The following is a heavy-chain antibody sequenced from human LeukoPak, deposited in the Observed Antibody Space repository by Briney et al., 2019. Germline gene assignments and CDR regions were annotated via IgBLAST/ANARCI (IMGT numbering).Heavy chain of an antibody. J-gene: IGHJ4*02. D-gene: IGHD1-26*01. CDR3: ARSSGSYYG. Sequence: GGSLRLSCAASGFTFSGYGMHWVRQAPGKGLEWVTFIRFDGTNKSYADSVKGRFTISRDNSKNTLYLQMNSLRAEDTAVYYCARSSGSYYGWGQGTLVTVSS. CDR2: IRFDGTNK. CDR1: GFTFSGYG. V-gene: IGHV3-30*02.